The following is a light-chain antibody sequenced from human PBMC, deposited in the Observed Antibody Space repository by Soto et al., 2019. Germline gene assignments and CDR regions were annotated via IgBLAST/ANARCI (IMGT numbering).Light chain of an antibody. Sequence: QSVLTQPPSVSGAPGQRVTISCTGGSSNIGAGYDVHWYPQLPGTAPKVLIYGNSNRPSGVPDRFSGSKSATSASLAITGLQAEDEADYYCQSYDNSLSGWVFGGGTKLTVL. V-gene: IGLV1-40*01. CDR1: SSNIGAGYD. CDR3: QSYDNSLSGWV. CDR2: GNS. J-gene: IGLJ2*01.